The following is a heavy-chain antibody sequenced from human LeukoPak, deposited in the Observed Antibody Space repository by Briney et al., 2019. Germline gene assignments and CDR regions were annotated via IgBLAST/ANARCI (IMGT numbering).Heavy chain of an antibody. CDR1: GYTFTSYA. Sequence: ASVKVSCEASGYTFTSYAMHWVRQAPGQRLEWMGWINAGNGNTKYSQKFQGRVTITRDTSASTAYMELSSLRSEDTAVYYCARDLYCSSTSCNNWFDPWGQGTLVTVSS. J-gene: IGHJ5*02. CDR2: INAGNGNT. D-gene: IGHD2-2*01. V-gene: IGHV1-3*01. CDR3: ARDLYCSSTSCNNWFDP.